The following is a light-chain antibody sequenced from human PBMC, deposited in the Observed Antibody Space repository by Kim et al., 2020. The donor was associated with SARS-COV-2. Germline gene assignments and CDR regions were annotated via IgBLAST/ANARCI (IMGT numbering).Light chain of an antibody. CDR3: QQFNNWPTWT. J-gene: IGKJ1*01. V-gene: IGKV3-15*01. CDR1: QSVSSN. Sequence: EIVMTQSPATLSVSPGETATLSCRASQSVSSNLAWYQQKPGQAPRLLIYGASTRANGIPARFSGSGSGTEFTLTISSLQSEDFALYYCQQFNNWPTWTFGQGTKVDIK. CDR2: GAS.